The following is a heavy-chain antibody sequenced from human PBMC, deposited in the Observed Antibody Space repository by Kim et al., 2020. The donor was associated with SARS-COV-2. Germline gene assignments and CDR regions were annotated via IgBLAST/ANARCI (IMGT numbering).Heavy chain of an antibody. CDR3: TTFGRKDLVVVAATPDY. J-gene: IGHJ4*02. Sequence: VKGRFNISRDDSKNTLYLQMNSLKTEDTAVYYCTTFGRKDLVVVAATPDYWGQGTLVTVSS. D-gene: IGHD2-15*01. V-gene: IGHV3-15*01.